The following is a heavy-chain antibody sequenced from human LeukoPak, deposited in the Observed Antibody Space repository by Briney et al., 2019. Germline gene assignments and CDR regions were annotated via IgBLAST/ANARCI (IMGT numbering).Heavy chain of an antibody. Sequence: ASVKVSCKASVYTFTMFFMHWVRQAPGQGLEWVAVINPSGGSATFAQKFQGRVTMTRDTSTSTVYMEVSSLRSDDTALYYCARDKGNSTTLSVSFYYSMDVWGQGTTVTVSS. CDR2: INPSGGSA. D-gene: IGHD6-13*01. V-gene: IGHV1-46*01. CDR3: ARDKGNSTTLSVSFYYSMDV. J-gene: IGHJ6*02. CDR1: VYTFTMFF.